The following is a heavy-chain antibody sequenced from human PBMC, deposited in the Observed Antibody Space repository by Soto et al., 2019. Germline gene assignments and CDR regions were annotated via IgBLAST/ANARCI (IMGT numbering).Heavy chain of an antibody. CDR3: ARRLSTPTFFDV. V-gene: IGHV4-59*11. CDR2: IYYSGST. J-gene: IGHJ3*01. CDR1: GGSISSHY. Sequence: SETLSLTCTVSGGSISSHYWSWVRQSPGKGLEWIGYIYYSGSTNYNPSLKSRVTISVDTSKNQFSLKLSSVTAADTAVYYCARRLSTPTFFDVWGQGTMVTVSS. D-gene: IGHD2-15*01.